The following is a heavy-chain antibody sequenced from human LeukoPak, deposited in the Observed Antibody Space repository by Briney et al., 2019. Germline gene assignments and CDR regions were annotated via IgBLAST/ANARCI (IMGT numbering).Heavy chain of an antibody. CDR3: ARSPQDDSSGYYSK. J-gene: IGHJ4*02. CDR1: GGPFSGYY. V-gene: IGHV4-34*01. Sequence: SETLSLTCAVYGGPFSGYYWSWIRQPPGKGLEWFGEINHSGSTNYNPSLKSRVTISVDTSKNQFSLKLSSVSAADTAVYYCARSPQDDSSGYYSKWGRGTLVTVSS. CDR2: INHSGST. D-gene: IGHD3-22*01.